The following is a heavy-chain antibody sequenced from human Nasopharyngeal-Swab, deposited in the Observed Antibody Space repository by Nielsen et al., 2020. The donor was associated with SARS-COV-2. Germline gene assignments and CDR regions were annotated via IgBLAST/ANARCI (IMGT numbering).Heavy chain of an antibody. CDR2: ISAYNGNT. Sequence: ASVKVSCKASGYTCTSYGISWVRQAPGQGLEWMGWISAYNGNTNYAQKLQGRVTMTTDTSTSTAYMELRSLRSGDTAVYYCARGGGGYCSSTSCVGGDYWGQGTLVTVSS. CDR3: ARGGGGYCSSTSCVGGDY. CDR1: GYTCTSYG. J-gene: IGHJ4*02. V-gene: IGHV1-18*01. D-gene: IGHD2-2*01.